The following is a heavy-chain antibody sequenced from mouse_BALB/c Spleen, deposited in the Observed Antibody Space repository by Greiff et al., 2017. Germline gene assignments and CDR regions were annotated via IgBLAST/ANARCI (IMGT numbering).Heavy chain of an antibody. CDR3: ARWGNPYWYFDV. CDR2: IYPGDGDT. CDR1: GYAFSSYW. Sequence: QVQLQQSGAELVRPGSSVKISCKASGYAFSSYWMNWVKQRPGQGLEWIGQIYPGDGDTNYNGKFKGKATLTADKSSSTAYMQLSSLTSEDSAVYFCARWGNPYWYFDVWGAGTTVTVSS. V-gene: IGHV1-80*01. D-gene: IGHD2-1*01. J-gene: IGHJ1*01.